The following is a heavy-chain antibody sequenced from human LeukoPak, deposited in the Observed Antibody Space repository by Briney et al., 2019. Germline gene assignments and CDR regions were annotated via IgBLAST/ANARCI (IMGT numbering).Heavy chain of an antibody. Sequence: GGSLRLSCAASGFTFSSYAMSWVRQAPGKGLEWVSVISGSGGDTHYADSVKGRFTISRDNSKNTLYLQMNSLRVEDTGVYYCAKMGPGSGYFDAFDLWGQGTMVTVSS. D-gene: IGHD3-22*01. J-gene: IGHJ3*01. CDR3: AKMGPGSGYFDAFDL. CDR1: GFTFSSYA. V-gene: IGHV3-23*01. CDR2: ISGSGGDT.